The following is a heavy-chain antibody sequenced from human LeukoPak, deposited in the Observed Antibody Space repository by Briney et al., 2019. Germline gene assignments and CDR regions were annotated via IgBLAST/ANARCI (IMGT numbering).Heavy chain of an antibody. Sequence: GSLRLSCAASGFTFSSYAMSWVRQAPGKGLEWVSTISGNGGATYYADSVKGRFTLSRDNSENTLYLQMNSLRDDDTAVYYCARDLVEGDYFDYWGQGTLVTVSS. CDR2: ISGNGGAT. J-gene: IGHJ4*02. CDR1: GFTFSSYA. V-gene: IGHV3-23*01. CDR3: ARDLVEGDYFDY. D-gene: IGHD1-26*01.